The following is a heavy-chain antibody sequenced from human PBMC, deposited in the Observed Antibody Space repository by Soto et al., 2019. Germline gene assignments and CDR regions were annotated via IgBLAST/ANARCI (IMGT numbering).Heavy chain of an antibody. CDR1: GGSISSSNW. D-gene: IGHD1-26*01. J-gene: IGHJ4*02. CDR3: ARSNSGNYYEVFDY. V-gene: IGHV4-4*02. CDR2: IYHSGST. Sequence: QVQLQESGPGLVKPSGTLSLTCAVSGGSISSSNWWSWVRQPPGKGLEWIGEIYHSGSTNYNPSRKSRVTISVDKSKNQFSLKLSSVTAADTALYYCARSNSGNYYEVFDYWGQGTLVTVSS.